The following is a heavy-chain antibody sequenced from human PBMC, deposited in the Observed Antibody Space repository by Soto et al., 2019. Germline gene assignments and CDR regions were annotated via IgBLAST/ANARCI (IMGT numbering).Heavy chain of an antibody. V-gene: IGHV3-7*03. CDR2: INQGGGER. CDR1: GFTFSTYW. D-gene: IGHD2-15*01. J-gene: IGHJ5*02. Sequence: EVRLVEAGGGLVQPGGSLRISCAASGFTFSTYWMTWVRQAPGKGLEWVANINQGGGERNYVDSVKGRFTISRDNAKNSLYLQMNSLRAEDTAVYYCARETVVVIAAYNWFDPWGQGTLVTVSS. CDR3: ARETVVVIAAYNWFDP.